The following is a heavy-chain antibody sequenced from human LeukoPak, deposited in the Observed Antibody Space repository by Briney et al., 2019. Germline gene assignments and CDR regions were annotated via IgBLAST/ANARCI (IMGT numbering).Heavy chain of an antibody. CDR2: IIPILGIA. D-gene: IGHD3-9*01. Sequence: ASVKVSCKASGGTFSSYAISWVRQAPGQGLEWMGRIIPILGIANYAQKFQGRVTITADKSTSTAYMELSSLRSEDTAVYYCARSIFWHAFDYWGQGTLVTVSS. CDR3: ARSIFWHAFDY. CDR1: GGTFSSYA. J-gene: IGHJ4*02. V-gene: IGHV1-69*04.